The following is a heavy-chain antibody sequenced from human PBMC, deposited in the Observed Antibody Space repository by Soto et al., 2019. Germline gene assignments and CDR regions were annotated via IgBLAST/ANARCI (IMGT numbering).Heavy chain of an antibody. CDR2: IYYSGST. J-gene: IGHJ6*02. V-gene: IGHV4-39*01. D-gene: IGHD3-10*01. CDR1: GGSISSSSYY. Sequence: SSETLSLTCTVSGGSISSSSYYWGWIRQPPGKGLEWIGSIYYSGSTYYNPSLKSRVTISVDTSKNQFSLKLSSVTAADTAVCYCARNKRITMVRGVDYYYGMDVWGQGTTVTVSS. CDR3: ARNKRITMVRGVDYYYGMDV.